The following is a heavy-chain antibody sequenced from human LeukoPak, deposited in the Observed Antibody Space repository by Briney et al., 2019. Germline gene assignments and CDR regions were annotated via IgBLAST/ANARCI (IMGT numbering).Heavy chain of an antibody. CDR2: IYYSGST. Sequence: SETLSLTCAVYGGSFSSYYWSWIRQPPGKGLEWIGYIYYSGSTNYNPSLKSRVTISVDTSKNQFSLKLSSVTAADTAVYYCVRTSGYSYGYADYWGQGTLVTVSS. CDR3: VRTSGYSYGYADY. V-gene: IGHV4-59*01. CDR1: GGSFSSYY. J-gene: IGHJ4*02. D-gene: IGHD5-18*01.